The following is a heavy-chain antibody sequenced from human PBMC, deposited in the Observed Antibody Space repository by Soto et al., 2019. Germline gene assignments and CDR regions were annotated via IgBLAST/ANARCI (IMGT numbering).Heavy chain of an antibody. CDR1: GFSFSTYW. CDR2: INSDGSRI. J-gene: IGHJ5*02. V-gene: IGHV3-74*01. CDR3: ARVATGSYNWFDP. D-gene: IGHD1-26*01. Sequence: EVELVESGGGLVQPGGSLRLSCAASGFSFSTYWMHWVRQAPGKGPVWVSRINSDGSRINYGDSVKGRFTVSRDNAKNTVYLQMNSLRADDTAVYYCARVATGSYNWFDPWGQGTLVTVSS.